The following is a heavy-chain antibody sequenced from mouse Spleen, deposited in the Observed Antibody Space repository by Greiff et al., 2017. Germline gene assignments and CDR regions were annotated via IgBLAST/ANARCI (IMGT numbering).Heavy chain of an antibody. Sequence: EVQLVESGGGLVKPGGSLKLSCAASGFTFSDYGMHWVRQAPEKGLEWVAYISSGSSTIYYADTVKGRFTISRDNAKNTLFLQMTSLRSEDTAMYYCARDPGDWYFDVWGAGTTVTVSS. V-gene: IGHV5-17*01. CDR3: ARDPGDWYFDV. J-gene: IGHJ1*01. CDR1: GFTFSDYG. CDR2: ISSGSSTI.